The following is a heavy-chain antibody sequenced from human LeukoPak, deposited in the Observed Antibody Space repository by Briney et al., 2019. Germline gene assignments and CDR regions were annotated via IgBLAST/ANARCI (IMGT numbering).Heavy chain of an antibody. CDR2: IYPGDSDT. Sequence: GESLKISCKGSGYTFTNYWIGWVRQMPGKGLEWMGIIYPGDSDTRYSPSFQGQVTISADKSISTAYLQWSSLKASGTALFYCARTPYSSGSSWFDPWGQGTLVTVSS. CDR3: ARTPYSSGSSWFDP. V-gene: IGHV5-51*01. CDR1: GYTFTNYW. D-gene: IGHD6-25*01. J-gene: IGHJ5*02.